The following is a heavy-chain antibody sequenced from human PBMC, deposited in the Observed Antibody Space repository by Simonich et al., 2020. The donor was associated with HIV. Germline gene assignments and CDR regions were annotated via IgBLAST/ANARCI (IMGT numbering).Heavy chain of an antibody. CDR2: IHWNDYK. CDR3: AHLYDSSGYYYVFFQH. Sequence: ITLRESGPPLVKPTQTLTLTCTFSGFSLSTSGVGVGWIRQPPGKAPEWLALIHWNDYKSYSPSLKSRLTIPKDTSKNQVVLTMTNMDPVDTATYYCAHLYDSSGYYYVFFQHWGQGTLVTVSS. V-gene: IGHV2-5*01. D-gene: IGHD3-22*01. CDR1: GFSLSTSGVG. J-gene: IGHJ1*01.